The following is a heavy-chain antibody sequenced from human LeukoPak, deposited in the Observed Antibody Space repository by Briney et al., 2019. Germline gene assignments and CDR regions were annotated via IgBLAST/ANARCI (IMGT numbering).Heavy chain of an antibody. CDR1: GGSISSSSYY. Sequence: SETLSLTCTVSGGSISSSSYYWGWIRQPPGKGLEWIGSIYYSGSTYYNPSLKSRVTISVDTSKNQFSLKLSSATAADTAVYYCARVTNYDILTGYYSYYFDYWGQGTLVTVSS. V-gene: IGHV4-39*07. CDR3: ARVTNYDILTGYYSYYFDY. CDR2: IYYSGST. J-gene: IGHJ4*02. D-gene: IGHD3-9*01.